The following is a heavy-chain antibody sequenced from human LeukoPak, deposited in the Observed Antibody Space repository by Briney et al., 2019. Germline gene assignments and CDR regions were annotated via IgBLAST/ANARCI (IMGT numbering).Heavy chain of an antibody. D-gene: IGHD3-22*01. V-gene: IGHV1-46*01. CDR1: GYTFTSYY. CDR3: ARDSLYYYDSSGESIFDY. J-gene: IGHJ4*02. Sequence: GASVKVSCKASGYTFTSYYMHWVRQAPGQGLEWMGIINPSGGSTSYAQKFQGRVTMTRDTSTSTVYMELSSLRSEGTAVYYCARDSLYYYDSSGESIFDYWGQGTLVTVSS. CDR2: INPSGGST.